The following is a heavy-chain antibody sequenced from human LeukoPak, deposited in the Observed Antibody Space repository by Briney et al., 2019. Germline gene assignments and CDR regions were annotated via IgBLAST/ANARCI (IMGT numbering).Heavy chain of an antibody. CDR3: ARDRYYYDSSGYSERFDY. Sequence: SETLSLTCTVSGVSISSYFWSWIRQPAGKGLEWIGRIHTSGSTNYNPSLKSRVTMSVDTSKNQFSLKLSSVTDADTAVYYCARDRYYYDSSGYSERFDYWGQGTLVTVSS. V-gene: IGHV4-4*07. D-gene: IGHD3-22*01. J-gene: IGHJ4*02. CDR2: IHTSGST. CDR1: GVSISSYF.